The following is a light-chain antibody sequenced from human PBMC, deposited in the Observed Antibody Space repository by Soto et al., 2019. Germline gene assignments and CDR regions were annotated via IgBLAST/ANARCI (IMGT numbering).Light chain of an antibody. CDR1: SSNIGSNT. J-gene: IGLJ1*01. CDR3: SSYTSSHTRV. V-gene: IGLV2-14*01. Sequence: QSVLTQPPSASGTPGQRVTISCSGSSSNIGSNTVNWYQHHPGKAPKLIIYDVNNRPSGLSNRFSGSKSGNTASLTISGLQTEDETDYYCSSYTSSHTRVFGTGTKVTVL. CDR2: DVN.